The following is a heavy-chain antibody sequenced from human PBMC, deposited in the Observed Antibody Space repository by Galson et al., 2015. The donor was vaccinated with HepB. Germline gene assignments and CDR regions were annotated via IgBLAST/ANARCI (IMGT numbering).Heavy chain of an antibody. CDR1: GFTFSHYA. CDR2: ISYDGSNE. V-gene: IGHV3-30*18. J-gene: IGHJ4*02. Sequence: SLRLSCAASGFTFSHYAMHWVRQTPGKGLEWVAFISYDGSNEFFGDSVKGRFSVSRDNSKNTLYLQMESLRPEDTAVYYCAKAVGASARLFDEWGQGTLVTVSS. CDR3: AKAVGASARLFDE. D-gene: IGHD1-26*01.